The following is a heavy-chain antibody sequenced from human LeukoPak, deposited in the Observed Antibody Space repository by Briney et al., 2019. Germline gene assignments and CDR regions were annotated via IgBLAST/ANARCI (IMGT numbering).Heavy chain of an antibody. V-gene: IGHV5-51*04. Sequence: GESLKISCKGSGYSFTNYWIGWVRQMPGKGLEWMGIIHPGDSDTRYSPSFQGQVTISADKPISTAFLQWSSLKASDTAMYYCARVGATIGTNWFDSWGQGTLVTVSS. CDR2: IHPGDSDT. D-gene: IGHD1-26*01. CDR3: ARVGATIGTNWFDS. CDR1: GYSFTNYW. J-gene: IGHJ5*01.